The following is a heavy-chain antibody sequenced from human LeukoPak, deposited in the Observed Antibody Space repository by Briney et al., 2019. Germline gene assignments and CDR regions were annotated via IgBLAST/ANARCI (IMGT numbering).Heavy chain of an antibody. D-gene: IGHD3-22*01. V-gene: IGHV4-31*03. CDR3: AAATGYYYDSSRVEDY. CDR2: IYYSGST. Sequence: SETLSLTCTVSGGSISSGGYYWSWIRQHPGKGLEWIGYIYYSGSTYYNPSLKSRVTISVDTSKNQFSLKLSSVTAADTAVYYCAAATGYYYDSSRVEDYWGQGTLVTVSS. CDR1: GGSISSGGYY. J-gene: IGHJ4*02.